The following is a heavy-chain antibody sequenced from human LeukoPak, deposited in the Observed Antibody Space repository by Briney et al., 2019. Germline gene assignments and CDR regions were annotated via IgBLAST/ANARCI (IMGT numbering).Heavy chain of an antibody. D-gene: IGHD2-2*01. CDR1: GFTFKTYW. CDR2: FGSDGKNT. J-gene: IGHJ4*02. CDR3: GRVVVVPAAGYYFDY. Sequence: GGSLRLSCAALGFTFKTYWIHWVRQAPGKGLVWVSRFGSDGKNTVYADSVKGRFTISRDNAKNSLYLQMNSLRAEDTAVYYCGRVVVVPAAGYYFDYWGQGTLVTVSS. V-gene: IGHV3-74*01.